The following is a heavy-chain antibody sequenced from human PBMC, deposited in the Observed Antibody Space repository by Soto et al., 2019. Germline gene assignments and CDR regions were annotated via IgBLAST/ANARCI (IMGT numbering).Heavy chain of an antibody. D-gene: IGHD2-21*02. CDR2: ISSSSSYI. CDR3: ARDIYCGGDCYSENYYGMDV. V-gene: IGHV3-21*01. CDR1: GFTFSSYS. J-gene: IGHJ6*02. Sequence: GGSLRLSCAASGFTFSSYSMNWVRQAPGKGLEWVSSISSSSSYIYYADSVKSRFTITRDNAKNSLYLQMNSLRAEDTAVYYCARDIYCGGDCYSENYYGMDVWGQGTTVTVSS.